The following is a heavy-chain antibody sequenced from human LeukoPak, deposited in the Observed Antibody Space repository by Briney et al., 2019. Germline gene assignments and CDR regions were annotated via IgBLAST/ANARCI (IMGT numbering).Heavy chain of an antibody. CDR3: ARGVQYYDFWSGYYAGYYYYYMDV. CDR2: ISSSSSYI. V-gene: IGHV3-21*01. CDR1: GFTFSSYS. D-gene: IGHD3-3*01. J-gene: IGHJ6*03. Sequence: GGSLRLSCAASGFTFSSYSMNWVRQAPGKGLEWVSSISSSSSYIYYADSVKGRFTISRDNAKNSLYLQMNSLRAEDTAVYYCARGVQYYDFWSGYYAGYYYYYMDVWGKGTTVTVSS.